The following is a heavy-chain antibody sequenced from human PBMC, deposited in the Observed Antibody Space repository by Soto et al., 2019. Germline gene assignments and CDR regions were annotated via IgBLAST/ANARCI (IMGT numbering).Heavy chain of an antibody. V-gene: IGHV4-4*02. Sequence: QVQLQESGPGLVKPSGTLSLTCAVSDDSVSSPYYWCWVRQSPGKGLEWIGEVFHTGTTSYNPSLRSRVTISIDKSINQFSLDLSSVTSADTAVYYCARSAGWYAIHAWGPGTLVSVSS. CDR3: ARSAGWYAIHA. CDR2: VFHTGTT. J-gene: IGHJ5*02. CDR1: DDSVSSPYY. D-gene: IGHD6-19*01.